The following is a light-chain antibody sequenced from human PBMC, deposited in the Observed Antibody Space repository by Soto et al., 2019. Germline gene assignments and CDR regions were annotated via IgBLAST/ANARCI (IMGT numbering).Light chain of an antibody. CDR3: ASYAGGTNFMV. CDR1: KSDIGIYNL. Sequence: QSALTQPASVSGSHGQSITISCTGSKSDIGIYNLVSWYQQDPGKAPKLIIFEVNKRPSGISSRFSGSKSANTASLTIAGLQPDDESKYYCASYAGGTNFMVFGGGTNLTVL. J-gene: IGLJ3*02. CDR2: EVN. V-gene: IGLV2-23*02.